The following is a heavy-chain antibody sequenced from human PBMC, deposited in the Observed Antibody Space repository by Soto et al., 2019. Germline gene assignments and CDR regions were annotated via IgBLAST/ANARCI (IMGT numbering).Heavy chain of an antibody. CDR1: GFSVSRNY. V-gene: IGHV3-53*02. Sequence: QLVETGGGLIQPGTSLTLSCAASGFSVSRNYMTWVRQAPGKGLEWVSFVYSGGATFYADPVKGRFILSRDDSQNTMYLQINNQRAEDTAVYYCAILLARLWGRGTLVTVAS. CDR3: AILLARL. D-gene: IGHD2-15*01. J-gene: IGHJ4*02. CDR2: VYSGGAT.